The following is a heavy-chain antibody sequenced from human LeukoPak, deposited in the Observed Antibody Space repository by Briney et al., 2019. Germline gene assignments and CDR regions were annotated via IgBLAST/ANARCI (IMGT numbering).Heavy chain of an antibody. CDR2: IYYSGST. Sequence: PSQTLSLTCTVSGGSISSGGYYWSWIRQHPGKGLEWIGYIYYSGSTYYNPSLKSRVTISVDTSKNQFSLKLSSVTAADTAVYYCARLNGIAAACYYWGQGTLVTVSS. J-gene: IGHJ4*02. CDR1: GGSISSGGYY. V-gene: IGHV4-31*03. D-gene: IGHD6-13*01. CDR3: ARLNGIAAACYY.